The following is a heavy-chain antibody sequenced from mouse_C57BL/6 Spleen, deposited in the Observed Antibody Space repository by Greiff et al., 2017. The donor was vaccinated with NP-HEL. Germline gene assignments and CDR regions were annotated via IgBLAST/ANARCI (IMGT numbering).Heavy chain of an antibody. CDR1: GYTFTDYY. D-gene: IGHD3-2*02. CDR3: AREQLRPPYFDY. CDR2: INPYNGGT. V-gene: IGHV1-19*01. Sequence: DVQLQESGPVLVKPGASVKMSCKASGYTFTDYYMNWVKQSHGKSLEWIGVINPYNGGTSYNQKFKGKATLTVDKSSSTAYMELNSLTSEDSAVYYCAREQLRPPYFDYWGQGTTLTVSS. J-gene: IGHJ2*01.